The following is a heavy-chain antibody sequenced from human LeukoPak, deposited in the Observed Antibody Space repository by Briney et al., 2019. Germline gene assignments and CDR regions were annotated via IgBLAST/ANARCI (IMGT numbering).Heavy chain of an antibody. CDR2: ISGSGGST. CDR3: ANIPFGGSAAALYYFDY. CDR1: GFTFSSYA. V-gene: IGHV3-23*01. Sequence: GGSLGLACAASGFTFSSYAMSWVRQAPGKGLEKVSAISGSGGSTYYADSVKGRFTISRDNSKNTLYLQMNSLRAEDTAVYYCANIPFGGSAAALYYFDYWGQGTLVTVSS. J-gene: IGHJ4*02. D-gene: IGHD6-13*01.